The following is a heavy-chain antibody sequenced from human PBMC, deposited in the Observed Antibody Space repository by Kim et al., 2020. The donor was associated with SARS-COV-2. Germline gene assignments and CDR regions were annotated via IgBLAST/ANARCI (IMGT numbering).Heavy chain of an antibody. D-gene: IGHD2-2*01. CDR1: GFTFSSYG. V-gene: IGHV3-33*05. CDR2: ISYDGSNK. Sequence: GGSLRLSCTASGFTFSSYGMHWVRQAPGKGLEWVAVISYDGSNKYYADSVKGRFTISRDNSKNTLYLQMNSLRAEDTAVYYCARDQSYCSSTSCYGGEHIYFDYWGQGTLVTVSS. J-gene: IGHJ4*02. CDR3: ARDQSYCSSTSCYGGEHIYFDY.